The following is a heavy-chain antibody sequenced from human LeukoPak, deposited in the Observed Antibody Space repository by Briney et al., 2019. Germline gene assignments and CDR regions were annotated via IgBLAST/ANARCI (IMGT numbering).Heavy chain of an antibody. CDR3: ARDSGGQYSYGSFDY. V-gene: IGHV1-69*01. Sequence: SVKVSCKASGGTFSSYAISWVRQAPGQGLEWMGGIIPIFGTANYTQKFQGRVTITADESTSTAYMELSSLRSEDTAVYYCARDSGGQYSYGSFDYWGQGTLVIVSS. D-gene: IGHD5-18*01. CDR1: GGTFSSYA. J-gene: IGHJ4*02. CDR2: IIPIFGTA.